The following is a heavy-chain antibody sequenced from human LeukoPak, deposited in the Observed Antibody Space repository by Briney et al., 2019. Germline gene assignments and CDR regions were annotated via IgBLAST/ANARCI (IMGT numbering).Heavy chain of an antibody. J-gene: IGHJ5*02. CDR2: IYYSGST. CDR3: ARVLIVVVPAALNWFDP. Sequence: PSETLSLTCTVSGGSISSGDYYWSWIRQPPGKGLEWIGYIYYSGSTYYNPSLKSRVTISVDTSKNQFSLKLSSVTAADTAVYYCARVLIVVVPAALNWFDPWGQGTLVTVSS. D-gene: IGHD2-2*01. V-gene: IGHV4-30-4*01. CDR1: GGSISSGDYY.